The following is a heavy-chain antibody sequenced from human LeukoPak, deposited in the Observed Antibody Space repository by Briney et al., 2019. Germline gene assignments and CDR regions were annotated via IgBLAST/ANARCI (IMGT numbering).Heavy chain of an antibody. CDR2: ISGSADST. CDR1: GFTFTSYS. Sequence: PGGSLRLSCAASGFTFTSYSMAWVRQAPGKDLEWVSAISGSADSTHYTASVKGRFTVSRDNSKNTLYLQMNSLRAEDTAVYYCARDRVYYYDSSGYPGDAFDIWGQGTMVTVSS. J-gene: IGHJ3*02. V-gene: IGHV3-23*01. CDR3: ARDRVYYYDSSGYPGDAFDI. D-gene: IGHD3-22*01.